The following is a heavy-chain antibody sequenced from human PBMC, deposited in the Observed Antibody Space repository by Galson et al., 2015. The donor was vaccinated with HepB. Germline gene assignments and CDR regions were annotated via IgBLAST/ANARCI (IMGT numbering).Heavy chain of an antibody. Sequence: QSGAEVKKPGESLKISCQGSGYSFTSYWIGWVRQMPGKGLEWMGIIYPGDSDTRYSPSFQGQVTISADKSISAAYLQWSSLKASDTAMYYCARLRYSSGWPPAASHFDYWGQGTLVTVSS. D-gene: IGHD6-19*01. CDR3: ARLRYSSGWPPAASHFDY. V-gene: IGHV5-51*01. CDR2: IYPGDSDT. J-gene: IGHJ4*02. CDR1: GYSFTSYW.